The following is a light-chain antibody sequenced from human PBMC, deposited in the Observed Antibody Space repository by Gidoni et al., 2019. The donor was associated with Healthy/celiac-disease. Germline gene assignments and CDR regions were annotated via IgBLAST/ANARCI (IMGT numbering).Light chain of an antibody. J-gene: IGLJ7*01. CDR2: GNS. CDR1: SSNIGAGYD. Sequence: QSVLTQPPSVSGAPGQRVTISCTGSSSNIGAGYDVHWYQQVPETAPKLLIYGNSNRPSGVPDRFSGSKSGTSASLAITGLQAEDEADYYCQSYDSSLSGAVFGGGTQLTVL. CDR3: QSYDSSLSGAV. V-gene: IGLV1-40*01.